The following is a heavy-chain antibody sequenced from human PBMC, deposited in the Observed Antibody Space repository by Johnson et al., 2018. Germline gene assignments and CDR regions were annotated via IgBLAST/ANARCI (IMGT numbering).Heavy chain of an antibody. CDR3: ARGGYGGDEDFDI. CDR1: GFTFSSYD. V-gene: IGHV3-13*01. CDR2: IGTAGYT. D-gene: IGHD4-23*01. J-gene: IGHJ3*02. Sequence: EVQLVESGGGLVQPGGSLRLSCAASGFTFSSYDMHWVRQATGKGLEWVSAIGTAGYTYFPGSVKGRFTISSENAKNSLYLQMNSLRAGDTAVYYRARGGYGGDEDFDIWGQGTMVTVSS.